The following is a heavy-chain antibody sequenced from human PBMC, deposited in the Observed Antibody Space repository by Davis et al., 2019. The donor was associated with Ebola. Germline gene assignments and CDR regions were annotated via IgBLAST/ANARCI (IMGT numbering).Heavy chain of an antibody. V-gene: IGHV3-7*03. D-gene: IGHD2-21*02. J-gene: IGHJ4*02. CDR1: GFTFSDYY. CDR2: IKQGGSEK. CDR3: AKEEAYCGGDCYGYFDS. Sequence: LSLTCAASGFTFSDYYMSWIRQAPGKGLEWVANIKQGGSEKYYVDSVKGRFTISTDNAKNSLYLQMNSLRAEDTALYYCAKEEAYCGGDCYGYFDSWGQGTLVTVSS.